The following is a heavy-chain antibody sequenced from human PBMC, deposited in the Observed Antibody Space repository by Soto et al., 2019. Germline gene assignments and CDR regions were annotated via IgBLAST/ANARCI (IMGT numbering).Heavy chain of an antibody. V-gene: IGHV3-30-3*01. Sequence: QVQLVESGGGVVQPGRSLRLSCAASGSTFSSYAMHWVRQAPGKGLEWVAVISYDGSNKYYADSVKGRFTISRDNSKNTLYLQMNSLRAEDTAVYYCARDRGIQLWNYYYYGMDVWGQGTTVTVSS. CDR2: ISYDGSNK. CDR3: ARDRGIQLWNYYYYGMDV. CDR1: GSTFSSYA. D-gene: IGHD5-18*01. J-gene: IGHJ6*02.